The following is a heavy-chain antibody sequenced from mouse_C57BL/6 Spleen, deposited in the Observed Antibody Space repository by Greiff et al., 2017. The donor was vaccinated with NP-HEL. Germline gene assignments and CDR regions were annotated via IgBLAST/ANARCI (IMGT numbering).Heavy chain of an antibody. V-gene: IGHV5-4*01. J-gene: IGHJ2*01. CDR3: ARDLRELGRYFDY. D-gene: IGHD4-1*01. CDR2: ISDGGSYT. CDR1: GFTFSSYA. Sequence: EVQRVESGGGLVKPGGSLKLSCAASGFTFSSYAMSWVRQTPEKRLEWVATISDGGSYTYYPDNVKGRFTISRDNAKNNLYLQMSHLKSEDTAMYYCARDLRELGRYFDYWGQGTTLTVSS.